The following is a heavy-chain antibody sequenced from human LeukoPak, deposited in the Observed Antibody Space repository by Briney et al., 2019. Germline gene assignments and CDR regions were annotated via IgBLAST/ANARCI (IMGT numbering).Heavy chain of an antibody. D-gene: IGHD2-15*01. CDR3: ASIDCSAGTCYYFDY. J-gene: IGHJ4*02. CDR2: IYYSGNT. V-gene: IGHV4-59*01. Sequence: SETLSLTCTVSGSSISSYYWSWIRQPPGRGLEFIGYIYYSGNTNYNPSLKSRVTISIDTSKGQFSLELSSVTPADTAVYYCASIDCSAGTCYYFDYWGQGTLVTASS. CDR1: GSSISSYY.